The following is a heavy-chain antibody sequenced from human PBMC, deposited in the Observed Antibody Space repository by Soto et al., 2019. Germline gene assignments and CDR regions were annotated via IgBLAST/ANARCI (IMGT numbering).Heavy chain of an antibody. V-gene: IGHV3-11*05. J-gene: IGHJ2*01. CDR1: GFTFSDYY. CDR2: ISSSSSYT. CDR3: ARTIAAAGGRRYFDL. Sequence: QVQLVESGGGLVKPGGSLRLSCAASGFTFSDYYMSWIRQAPGKGPEWVSYISSSSSYTNYADSVKSRFTISRDNAKNSLYLQMNSLRAEDTAVYYCARTIAAAGGRRYFDLWGRGTLVTVSS. D-gene: IGHD6-13*01.